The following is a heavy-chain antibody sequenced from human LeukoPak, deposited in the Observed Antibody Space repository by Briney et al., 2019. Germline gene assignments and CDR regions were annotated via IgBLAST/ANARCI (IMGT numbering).Heavy chain of an antibody. CDR1: GFTFSSYS. D-gene: IGHD4-17*01. J-gene: IGHJ4*02. CDR3: ARLGAPTSTVATNFDY. CDR2: ISSSSSYI. Sequence: GGSLRLSCAASGFTFSSYSMNWVRQAPGKGLEWVSSISSSSSYIYYADSVKGRFTISRDNAKNSLYLQMNSLRAEDTAVYYCARLGAPTSTVATNFDYWGQGTLVTVSS. V-gene: IGHV3-21*01.